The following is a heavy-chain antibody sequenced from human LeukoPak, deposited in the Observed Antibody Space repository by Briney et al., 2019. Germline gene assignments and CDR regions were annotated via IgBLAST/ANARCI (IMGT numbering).Heavy chain of an antibody. CDR3: ARDPVEWELLLDY. V-gene: IGHV3-7*01. CDR1: GFTFSNYW. J-gene: IGHJ4*02. CDR2: MNIDGSEK. Sequence: GGSLRLSCAASGFTFSNYWMGRVRQAPGKRPEWVANMNIDGSEKYYADSVKGRFSISGDNARNSVYLQMASLRVEDTAVYYCARDPVEWELLLDYWGQGTLVTVSS. D-gene: IGHD1-26*01.